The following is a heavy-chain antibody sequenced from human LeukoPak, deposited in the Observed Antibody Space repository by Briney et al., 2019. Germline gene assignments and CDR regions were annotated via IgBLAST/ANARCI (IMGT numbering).Heavy chain of an antibody. Sequence: PSETLSLTCAVYGGSFSDYHWSWIRQPPGKGLEWIGEINHSGSTNYNPSLKSRVTISVDTSKNQFSLKLSSVTAADTAVYYCARRYYYYYMDVWGKGTTVTISS. CDR2: INHSGST. V-gene: IGHV4-34*01. CDR3: ARRYYYYYMDV. CDR1: GGSFSDYH. J-gene: IGHJ6*03.